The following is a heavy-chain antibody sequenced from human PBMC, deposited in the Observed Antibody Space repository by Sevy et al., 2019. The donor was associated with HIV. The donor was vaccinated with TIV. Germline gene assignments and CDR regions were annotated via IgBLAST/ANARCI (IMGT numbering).Heavy chain of an antibody. J-gene: IGHJ3*01. Sequence: ASVKVSCKASGYTFTSYGISWVRQAPGQGLEWMGWISPYNGNTNYAQKLQGRVTMTTDASTSTAYMELSSLRSDDTAVHYCANDNVTPDAFDLWGQGTMVTVSS. V-gene: IGHV1-18*01. CDR1: GYTFTSYG. CDR2: ISPYNGNT. CDR3: ANDNVTPDAFDL. D-gene: IGHD3-9*01.